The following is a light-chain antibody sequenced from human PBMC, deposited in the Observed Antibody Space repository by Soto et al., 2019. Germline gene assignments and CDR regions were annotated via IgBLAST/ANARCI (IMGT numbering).Light chain of an antibody. V-gene: IGLV1-40*01. Sequence: QLVLTQPPSVSGAPGQRVTISCTGSSSNIGAGYDVHWYQQLPGTAPKLLIYGNSNRPSGVPDRFSGSKSGTSASLAITGLQAEDDADYYCQSYDSSVSKVVFGGGTKLTVL. CDR2: GNS. CDR1: SSNIGAGYD. CDR3: QSYDSSVSKVV. J-gene: IGLJ2*01.